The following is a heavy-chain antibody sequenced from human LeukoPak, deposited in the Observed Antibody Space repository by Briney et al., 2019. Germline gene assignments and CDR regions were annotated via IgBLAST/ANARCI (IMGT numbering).Heavy chain of an antibody. CDR3: ARAVIRDSSGGSHYYYMDV. V-gene: IGHV4-39*07. J-gene: IGHJ6*03. D-gene: IGHD2-15*01. CDR2: IYYSGST. CDR1: GGSTSSSSYY. Sequence: SETLSLTCTVSGGSTSSSSYYWGWIRQPPGTGLEWLGSIYYSGSTYYNPSLKSRATISVDTSKNQFSLKLSSVTAADRAVYYCARAVIRDSSGGSHYYYMDVWGKGTTVSVSS.